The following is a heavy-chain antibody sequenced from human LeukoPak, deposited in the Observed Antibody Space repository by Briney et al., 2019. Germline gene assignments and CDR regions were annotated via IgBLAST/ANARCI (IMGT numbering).Heavy chain of an antibody. J-gene: IGHJ3*02. CDR2: ISGSGGST. Sequence: GGSLRLSCAASGFTFSSYAMSWVRQAPGKGLEWVSAISGSGGSTYYADSVKGRFTISRDNSKNTLYLQMNSLRAEDTAVYYCARGGTMVRGPEAAFDIWGQGTMVTVSS. V-gene: IGHV3-23*01. CDR1: GFTFSSYA. D-gene: IGHD3-10*01. CDR3: ARGGTMVRGPEAAFDI.